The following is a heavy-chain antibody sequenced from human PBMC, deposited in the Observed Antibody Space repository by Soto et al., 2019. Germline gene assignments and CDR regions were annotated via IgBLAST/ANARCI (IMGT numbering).Heavy chain of an antibody. V-gene: IGHV4-39*01. Sequence: SETLSLTCTVSGGSITTSSYYWGWIRQPPGMGVEWIGNTYYSGSTYYNPSLKSRVTISVDTSKNQFSLKLSSVTAADTAVYYCASPSCSSTSCYNFDYWGQGTLVTVSS. CDR1: GGSITTSSYY. CDR2: TYYSGST. CDR3: ASPSCSSTSCYNFDY. D-gene: IGHD2-2*02. J-gene: IGHJ4*02.